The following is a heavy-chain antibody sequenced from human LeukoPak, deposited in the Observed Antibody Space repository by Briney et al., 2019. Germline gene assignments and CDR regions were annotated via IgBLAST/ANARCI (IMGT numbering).Heavy chain of an antibody. D-gene: IGHD6-13*01. V-gene: IGHV4-34*01. CDR3: ARASIAAAGIDY. J-gene: IGHJ4*02. Sequence: SETLSLTCAVSGGSFSGYYWSWIRQPPGKGLEWIGEINHSGSTNYNPSLKSRVTISVDTSKNQFSLKLSSVTAADTAVYYCARASIAAAGIDYWGQGTLVTVSS. CDR1: GGSFSGYY. CDR2: INHSGST.